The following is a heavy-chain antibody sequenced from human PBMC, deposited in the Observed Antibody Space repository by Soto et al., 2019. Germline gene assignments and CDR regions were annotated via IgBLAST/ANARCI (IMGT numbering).Heavy chain of an antibody. D-gene: IGHD3-10*01. CDR2: ISSSGSTA. CDR1: GFTFSRFE. CDR3: TRAAWFPYLSFY. Sequence: PGGSLRLSCAASGFTFSRFELHWVRQSPGKGLEWISYISSSGSTAYYASSVEGRFTISRDNANNSVYLQMDSLRAEDTALYYCTRAAWFPYLSFYWGQGALVTVSS. J-gene: IGHJ4*02. V-gene: IGHV3-48*03.